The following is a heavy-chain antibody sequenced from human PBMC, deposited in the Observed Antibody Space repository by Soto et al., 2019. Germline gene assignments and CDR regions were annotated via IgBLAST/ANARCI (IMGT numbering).Heavy chain of an antibody. D-gene: IGHD3-22*01. CDR3: AREYYDDSSGYYSRPYFDY. V-gene: IGHV4-30-4*01. CDR1: GGSISSGDYY. J-gene: IGHJ4*02. Sequence: SETLSLTRTVSGGSISSGDYYWSWIRQPPGKGLEWIGYIYYSGSTYYNPSLKSRVTISVDTSKNQFSLKLSSVTAADTAVYYCAREYYDDSSGYYSRPYFDYWGRGTLVTVSS. CDR2: IYYSGST.